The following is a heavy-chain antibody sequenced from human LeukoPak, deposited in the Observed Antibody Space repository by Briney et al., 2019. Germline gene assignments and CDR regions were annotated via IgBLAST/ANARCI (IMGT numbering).Heavy chain of an antibody. Sequence: PGGSLRLSCAASEFTLNSFTMNWVRQAPGKGLXXISHIDGGSSTXDYVDXVKGRFTISRDNAKKLLYLQMNSLRAEDTAVYYCVRDRAYAFDFWGQGTMVTVSS. CDR1: EFTLNSFT. J-gene: IGHJ3*01. V-gene: IGHV3-48*04. CDR2: IDGGSSTX. D-gene: IGHD2-21*01. CDR3: VRDRAYAFDF.